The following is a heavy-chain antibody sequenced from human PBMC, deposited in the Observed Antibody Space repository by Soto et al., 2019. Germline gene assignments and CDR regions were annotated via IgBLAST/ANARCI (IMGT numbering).Heavy chain of an antibody. J-gene: IGHJ4*02. CDR3: VRENEMAGATSAFEY. Sequence: QVKLVESGGAVVQPGGSLRLACVASGFAFRRSAMYWVRQAPGKGLEWVATASDDGTDQYYADSVKGRFTISRDNARNLLYLQMERLGVEDTAVYYCVRENEMAGATSAFEYWGQGTPVTVSS. CDR1: GFAFRRSA. D-gene: IGHD1-26*01. CDR2: ASDDGTDQ. V-gene: IGHV3-33*08.